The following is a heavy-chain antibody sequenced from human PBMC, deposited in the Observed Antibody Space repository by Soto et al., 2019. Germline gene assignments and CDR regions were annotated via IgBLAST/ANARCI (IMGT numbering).Heavy chain of an antibody. Sequence: GASVKVSCKTSGYTFTSYTMHWVRQAPGQRLEWMGWINAGNGNTTYSQRFQDRLTMTRDTSARTAYMELSSLTSDDAGVYYCVRETSTVPAYWGQGTLVTVSS. CDR3: VRETSTVPAY. CDR2: INAGNGNT. CDR1: GYTFTSYT. J-gene: IGHJ4*02. V-gene: IGHV1-3*01. D-gene: IGHD2-2*01.